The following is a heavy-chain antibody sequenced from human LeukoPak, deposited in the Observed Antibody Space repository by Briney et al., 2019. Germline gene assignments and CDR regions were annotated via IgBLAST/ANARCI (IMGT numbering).Heavy chain of an antibody. D-gene: IGHD3-3*01. CDR2: ISYDGSNK. CDR3: ARDRKKRITIFGVVIGDAFDI. J-gene: IGHJ3*02. Sequence: GGSLRLSCAASGFTFSSYAMHWVRQAPGKGLEWVAVISYDGSNKYYADSVKGRFTISRDNSKNTLYLQMNSLRAEDTAVYYCARDRKKRITIFGVVIGDAFDIWGQGTMVTVSS. CDR1: GFTFSSYA. V-gene: IGHV3-30-3*01.